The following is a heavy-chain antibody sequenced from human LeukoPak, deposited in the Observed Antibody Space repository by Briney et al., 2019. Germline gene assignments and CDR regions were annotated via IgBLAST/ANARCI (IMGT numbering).Heavy chain of an antibody. CDR2: IVVGSGNT. D-gene: IGHD2-21*01. CDR3: AANTPRVVREDAFDI. CDR1: GFTFTSSA. V-gene: IGHV1-58*02. Sequence: SVKVSCKASGFTFTSSAMQWVRPARGQRLEWIGWIVVGSGNTNYAQKFQERITITRDMSTSTAYMELSSLRSEDTAVYYCAANTPRVVREDAFDIWGQGTMVTVSS. J-gene: IGHJ3*02.